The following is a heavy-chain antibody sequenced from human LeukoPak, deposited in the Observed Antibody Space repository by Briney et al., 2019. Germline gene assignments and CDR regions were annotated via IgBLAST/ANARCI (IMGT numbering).Heavy chain of an antibody. CDR2: INHSGST. V-gene: IGHV4-34*01. D-gene: IGHD3-3*01. Sequence: SETLSLTCAVYGGSFSGYCWSWIRQPPGKGLEWIGEINHSGSTNYNPSLKSRVTISVDTSKNQFSLKLSSVTAADTAVYYCARSGFWSGYYGSKHYYYYMDVWGRGTTVTVSS. CDR1: GGSFSGYC. CDR3: ARSGFWSGYYGSKHYYYYMDV. J-gene: IGHJ6*03.